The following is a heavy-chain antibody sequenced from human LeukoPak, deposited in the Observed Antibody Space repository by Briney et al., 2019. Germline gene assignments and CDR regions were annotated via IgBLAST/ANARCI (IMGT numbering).Heavy chain of an antibody. CDR1: GFTFSSYG. J-gene: IGHJ4*02. CDR3: TKGPYYYDSSGYRCDY. V-gene: IGHV3-30*18. CDR2: ISYDGSNK. D-gene: IGHD3-22*01. Sequence: PGRSLRLSCAASGFTFSSYGMHWVRQAPGKGLEWVAVISYDGSNKYYADSVKGRFTISRDNSKNTLYLQMNSLRAEDTAVYYCTKGPYYYDSSGYRCDYWGQGTLVTVSS.